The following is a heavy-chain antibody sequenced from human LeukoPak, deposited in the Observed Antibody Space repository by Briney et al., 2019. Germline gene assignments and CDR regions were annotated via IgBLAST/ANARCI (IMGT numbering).Heavy chain of an antibody. CDR2: LSIGEDAI. D-gene: IGHD3-3*01. V-gene: IGHV3-11*04. CDR1: GFVFTDHY. CDR3: ARDPSVSHGSWSGPMGFFDL. J-gene: IGHJ2*01. Sequence: PGGSLRLSCTASGFVFTDHYMIWIRQAPGKGLELICSLSIGEDAIFYAYSVSGRFAISGDKSNNSLYLLMDNLEVEDTAVYYCARDPSVSHGSWSGPMGFFDLWGRGTLVTVSS.